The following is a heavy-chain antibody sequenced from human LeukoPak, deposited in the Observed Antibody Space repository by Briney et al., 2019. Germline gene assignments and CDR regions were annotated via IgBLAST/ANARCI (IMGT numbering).Heavy chain of an antibody. J-gene: IGHJ4*02. D-gene: IGHD3-9*01. Sequence: PGGSLRLSCAASGFTFSSYWMSWVRQAPGKGLEWVANIKQDGSEKYYVDSVKGRFTISRDNAKNSLYLQMNSLRAEDTAVYYCARVGSPDETGPRLRYFDWLLYSPNYFDYWGQGTLVTVSS. V-gene: IGHV3-7*01. CDR2: IKQDGSEK. CDR3: ARVGSPDETGPRLRYFDWLLYSPNYFDY. CDR1: GFTFSSYW.